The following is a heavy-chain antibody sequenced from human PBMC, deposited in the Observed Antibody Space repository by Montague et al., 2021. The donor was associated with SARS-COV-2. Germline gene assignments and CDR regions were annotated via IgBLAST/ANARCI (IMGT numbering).Heavy chain of an antibody. D-gene: IGHD3-22*01. CDR3: AGAATITMIVVVIDALDI. CDR2: IYYSGST. J-gene: IGHJ3*02. V-gene: IGHV4-31*03. Sequence: TLSLTCTVSGGSISSGGYYWSWIRQHPGKGLEWIGYIYYSGSTYYNPSLKSRVTISVDTSKNQFSLKLSSVTAADTAVYYCAGAATITMIVVVIDALDIWGQGTMVTVSS. CDR1: GGSISSGGYY.